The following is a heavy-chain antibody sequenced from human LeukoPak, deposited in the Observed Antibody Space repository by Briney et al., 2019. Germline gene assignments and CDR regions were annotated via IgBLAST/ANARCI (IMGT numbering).Heavy chain of an antibody. D-gene: IGHD2-15*01. Sequence: GGSLRLSCAASGFTFSSYAMSWVRQAPGMGLEWVSSISSSGTYIYYSDSVKGRFTISRDNAENSVHLQMNSLRAEDTAVYYCVRRYCSGGSCYGRVYWGQGTLVTVSS. CDR1: GFTFSSYA. J-gene: IGHJ4*02. V-gene: IGHV3-21*01. CDR2: ISSSGTYI. CDR3: VRRYCSGGSCYGRVY.